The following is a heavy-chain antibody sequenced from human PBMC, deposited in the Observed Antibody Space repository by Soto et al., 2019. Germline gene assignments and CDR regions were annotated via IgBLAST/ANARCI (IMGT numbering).Heavy chain of an antibody. J-gene: IGHJ5*02. CDR2: IFYIGST. CDR3: ARSVFT. V-gene: IGHV4-31*03. D-gene: IGHD3-10*02. Sequence: QVQLQESGPGLVKPSQTLSLTCTVSGGSISSGGYYWNWIRQHPGKGLEWIGYIFYIGSTYYNPSLNSRVTTSVDTSKNQFSLKLNSAAAADTAVYYCARSVFTWGQGTLVTVSS. CDR1: GGSISSGGYY.